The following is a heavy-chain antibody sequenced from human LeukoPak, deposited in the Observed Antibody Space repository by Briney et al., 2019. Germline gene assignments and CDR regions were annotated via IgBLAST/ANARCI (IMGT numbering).Heavy chain of an antibody. CDR2: IYHSGST. CDR3: VGTTMIVVVGPDAFDI. Sequence: PSGTLSLTCAVSGGSISSSDWWSWVRQPPGKGLEWIGEIYHSGSTNYNPSLKSRVTISVDTSKNQFSLKLTSVTAADTAVYYCVGTTMIVVVGPDAFDIWGQGTMVTVSS. D-gene: IGHD3-22*01. J-gene: IGHJ3*02. V-gene: IGHV4-4*02. CDR1: GGSISSSDW.